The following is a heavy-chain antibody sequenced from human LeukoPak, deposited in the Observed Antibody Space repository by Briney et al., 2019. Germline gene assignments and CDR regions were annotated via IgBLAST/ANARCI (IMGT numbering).Heavy chain of an antibody. Sequence: SETLSLTCIVSGGSISISDYHWGWIRQPPGKGLEWIANIHYTGATYYNPSLKSRVTISLDTSKNQFSLKLGYVTAADTAVYFCARDIGSFTNAVAGYFDSWGQGTLVTVSS. V-gene: IGHV4-39*07. J-gene: IGHJ4*02. CDR2: IHYTGAT. CDR3: ARDIGSFTNAVAGYFDS. D-gene: IGHD6-19*01. CDR1: GGSISISDYH.